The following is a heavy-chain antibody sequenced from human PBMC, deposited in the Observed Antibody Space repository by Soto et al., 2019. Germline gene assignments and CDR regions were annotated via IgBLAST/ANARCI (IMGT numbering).Heavy chain of an antibody. J-gene: IGHJ6*02. D-gene: IGHD2-8*01. Sequence: GASVKVSCKVSGYSFTTYGISWVRQAPGQGLEWMGWISGYNGDTNNAQKFQDRVTMTIDRSTTTAYLELRSLTSDDTAVYYCAKNGHPPYYYYGMDVWGQGTTVTVS. CDR2: ISGYNGDT. V-gene: IGHV1-18*01. CDR1: GYSFTTYG. CDR3: AKNGHPPYYYYGMDV.